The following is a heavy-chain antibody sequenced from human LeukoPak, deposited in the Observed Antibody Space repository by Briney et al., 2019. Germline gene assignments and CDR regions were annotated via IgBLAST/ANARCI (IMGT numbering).Heavy chain of an antibody. CDR3: ARGRDSGSFIIDY. D-gene: IGHD3-10*01. J-gene: IGHJ4*02. V-gene: IGHV3-30-3*01. CDR2: ISSDGTTE. Sequence: GGSLRLSCAGSGFTFASYAVHWVRQAPGKRLEWVAFISSDGTTEHYRDSVKGRFTLSRDNSKNTVSLQMNSLGTEDTAVHYCARGRDSGSFIIDYWGQGTLVTVSS. CDR1: GFTFASYA.